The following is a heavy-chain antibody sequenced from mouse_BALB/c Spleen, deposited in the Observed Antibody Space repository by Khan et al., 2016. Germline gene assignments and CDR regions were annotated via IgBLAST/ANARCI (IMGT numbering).Heavy chain of an antibody. CDR2: IWSGGST. Sequence: QVQLKQSGPGLVQPSQSLSITCTVSGFSLTSSGVHWVRQPPGKGLEWLGVIWSGGSTDYNAAFISRLSISKDNSKSQVFFKMNSLQADDTAIYYCARKEYGNYGAAYWGQGTLVTVSA. CDR3: ARKEYGNYGAAY. V-gene: IGHV2-4*02. CDR1: GFSLTSSG. D-gene: IGHD2-10*02. J-gene: IGHJ3*01.